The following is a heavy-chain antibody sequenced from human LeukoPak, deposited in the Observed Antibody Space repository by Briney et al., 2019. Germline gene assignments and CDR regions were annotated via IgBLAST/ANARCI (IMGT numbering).Heavy chain of an antibody. Sequence: PSETLSLTCAVYGGSFSGYYWSWIRQPPGKGLEWIGEINHSGSTNYNPSLKSRVTISVDTSKNQFSLKLSSVTAADTAVYYCAGVVGYCSGGSCYPSDYWGQGTLVTVSS. CDR3: AGVVGYCSGGSCYPSDY. D-gene: IGHD2-15*01. V-gene: IGHV4-34*01. CDR1: GGSFSGYY. CDR2: INHSGST. J-gene: IGHJ4*02.